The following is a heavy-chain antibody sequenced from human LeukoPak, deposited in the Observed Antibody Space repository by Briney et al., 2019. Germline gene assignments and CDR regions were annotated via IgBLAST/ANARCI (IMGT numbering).Heavy chain of an antibody. J-gene: IGHJ4*02. V-gene: IGHV4-39*07. CDR3: ATRYYYDSSGYSPFDY. D-gene: IGHD3-22*01. CDR1: GGSISSSSYY. CDR2: IYYSGST. Sequence: SETLSLTCTVSGGSISSSSYYWGWIRQPPWKGLEWIGSIYYSGSTYYNPSLKSRVTISVDTSKNQFSLKLSSVTAADTAVYYCATRYYYDSSGYSPFDYWGQGTLVTVSS.